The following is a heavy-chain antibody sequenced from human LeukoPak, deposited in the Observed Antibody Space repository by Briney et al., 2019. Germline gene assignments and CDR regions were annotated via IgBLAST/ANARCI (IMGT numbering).Heavy chain of an antibody. Sequence: KPSETLSLTCTVSGDSISSGNHYWGWIRQPPGKGLEWIGNIYYSGSTYYNPSLKSRVSMSLDTSKNQFSLKLSSVTAADTAVYYCAATYRTRGYTYGYFDYWGQGTLVTVPS. CDR1: GDSISSGNHY. D-gene: IGHD5-18*01. CDR3: AATYRTRGYTYGYFDY. CDR2: IYYSGST. J-gene: IGHJ4*02. V-gene: IGHV4-39*01.